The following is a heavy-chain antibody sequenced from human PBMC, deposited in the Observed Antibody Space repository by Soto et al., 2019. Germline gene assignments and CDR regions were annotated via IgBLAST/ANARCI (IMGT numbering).Heavy chain of an antibody. CDR3: AKEGFWSGHYGLTDYYYYGMEV. V-gene: IGHV3-23*01. J-gene: IGHJ6*02. CDR2: ISVSGGST. D-gene: IGHD3-3*01. Sequence: PGGSLRLSCAASVFTFSSYSMSWVRQAPGKGLEWVSAISVSGGSTYYADSVKGRFTISRDNSKNTLYLQMNSLRAEDTAVYYCAKEGFWSGHYGLTDYYYYGMEVWGQGTTVTLSS. CDR1: VFTFSSYS.